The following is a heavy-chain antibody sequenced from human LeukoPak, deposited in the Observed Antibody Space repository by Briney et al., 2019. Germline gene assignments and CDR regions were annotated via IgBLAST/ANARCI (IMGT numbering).Heavy chain of an antibody. J-gene: IGHJ4*02. CDR3: ARGAVYPDN. Sequence: SETLSLTCNVSGVSISSYYWSWLRQPAGKGLEWIGRIYLSWSTSYNPSLRSRVTMSVDTSKNQFSLKLTSVTAADTAVYYCARGAVYPDNWGQGTLVTVSS. CDR1: GVSISSYY. V-gene: IGHV4-4*07. CDR2: IYLSWST. D-gene: IGHD5/OR15-5a*01.